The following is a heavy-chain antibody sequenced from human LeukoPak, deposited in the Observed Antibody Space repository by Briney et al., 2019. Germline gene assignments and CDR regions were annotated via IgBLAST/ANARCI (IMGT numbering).Heavy chain of an antibody. CDR1: GDSVSSNSVA. CDR2: TYYRSKWYN. Sequence: SRTLSLTFAISGDSVSSNSVAWHWIRQSPSRGLEWLGRTYYRSKWYNDYAVSVKSRIAINSDTSKNQFSLQLNSVTPEDTAVYYCARQAGYFDYWGQGTLVTVSS. J-gene: IGHJ4*02. CDR3: ARQAGYFDY. V-gene: IGHV6-1*01. D-gene: IGHD6-13*01.